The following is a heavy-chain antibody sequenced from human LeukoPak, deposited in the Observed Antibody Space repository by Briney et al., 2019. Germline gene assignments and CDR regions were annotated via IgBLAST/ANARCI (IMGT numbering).Heavy chain of an antibody. V-gene: IGHV4-34*01. Sequence: SETLPLTCAVYGGSFSGYYWSWIRQPPGKGLEWIGEINHSGSTNYNPSLKSRVTISVDTSKNRFSLKLSSVTAADTAVYYCARSGRYSSGWYGASGDYWGQGTLVTVSS. D-gene: IGHD6-19*01. J-gene: IGHJ4*02. CDR3: ARSGRYSSGWYGASGDY. CDR1: GGSFSGYY. CDR2: INHSGST.